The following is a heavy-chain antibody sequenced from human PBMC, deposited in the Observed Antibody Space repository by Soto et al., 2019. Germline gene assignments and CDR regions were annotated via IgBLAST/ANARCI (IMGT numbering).Heavy chain of an antibody. CDR3: ARSGGYYYDSSGYYPISDAFDI. CDR2: IYHSGST. Sequence: SETLSLTCAVSGGSISSSNWWSWVRQPPGKGLEWIGEIYHSGSTNYNPSLKSRVTISVDKSKNQFSLKLSSVTAADTAVYYCARSGGYYYDSSGYYPISDAFDIWGQGTMVTVSS. CDR1: GGSISSSNW. J-gene: IGHJ3*02. V-gene: IGHV4-4*02. D-gene: IGHD3-22*01.